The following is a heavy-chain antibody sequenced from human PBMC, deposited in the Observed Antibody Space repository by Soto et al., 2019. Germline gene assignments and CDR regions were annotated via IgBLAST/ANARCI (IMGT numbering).Heavy chain of an antibody. Sequence: QVQLVQSGAEVKKPGASVKVSCKASGYTFTSYGISWVRQAPGQGLERMGWISASNGNTNYAQKLQGRVTMTTDTSTSTAYMELRSLISDDAAVYYCARIGEKLLWFGELLGSFDYWGQGPLVTVSS. CDR3: ARIGEKLLWFGELLGSFDY. V-gene: IGHV1-18*01. CDR2: ISASNGNT. CDR1: GYTFTSYG. J-gene: IGHJ4*02. D-gene: IGHD3-10*01.